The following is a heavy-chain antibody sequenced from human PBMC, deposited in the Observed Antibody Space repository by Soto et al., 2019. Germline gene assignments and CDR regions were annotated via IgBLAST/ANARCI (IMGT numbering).Heavy chain of an antibody. Sequence: EVQLLESGGGLVQPGGSLRLSCAASGFTFSSYSISWVRQAPGKGLEWVSTVSGSGLNTYYADSVKGRFTISRENSMNSVFLQMNSLRAEDTAVYYCARVFSNPRPGLGSFDSWGQGTLVTVSS. D-gene: IGHD6-19*01. J-gene: IGHJ4*02. V-gene: IGHV3-23*01. CDR2: VSGSGLNT. CDR1: GFTFSSYS. CDR3: ARVFSNPRPGLGSFDS.